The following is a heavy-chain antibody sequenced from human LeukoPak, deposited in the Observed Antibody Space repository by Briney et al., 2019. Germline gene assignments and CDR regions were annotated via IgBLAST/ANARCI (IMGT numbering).Heavy chain of an antibody. CDR2: IIPIFGTT. CDR1: GGTFSNYA. V-gene: IGHV1-69*05. D-gene: IGHD2-21*01. J-gene: IGHJ4*02. Sequence: SVKVSCKASGGTFSNYAISWVRQAPGQGLEWMGGIIPIFGTTNYAQKFQGRVTITTDESTSTAYMKLSSLRSEDTAVYYCARATSYCGGDCYQLDYWGQGTLITVSS. CDR3: ARATSYCGGDCYQLDY.